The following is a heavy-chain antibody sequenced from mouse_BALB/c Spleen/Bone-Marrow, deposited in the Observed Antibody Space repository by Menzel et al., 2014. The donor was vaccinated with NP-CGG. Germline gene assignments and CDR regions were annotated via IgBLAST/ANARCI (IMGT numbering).Heavy chain of an antibody. Sequence: QVQLQQSGAELVKPGASVKLSCKASGYTFTSYWIHWVKQRPGQGLEWIGENNPSNGRTNYNEKFKSKATLTVDKPSTTAYMQLSSLTSEDSAVYYCARYDGPAWFAYWGQGTLVTVSA. CDR3: ARYDGPAWFAY. CDR1: GYTFTSYW. CDR2: NNPSNGRT. V-gene: IGHV1S81*02. D-gene: IGHD2-3*01. J-gene: IGHJ3*01.